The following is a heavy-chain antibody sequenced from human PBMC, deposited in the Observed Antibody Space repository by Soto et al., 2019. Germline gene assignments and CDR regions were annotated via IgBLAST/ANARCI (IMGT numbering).Heavy chain of an antibody. CDR1: GFTVSSDY. J-gene: IGHJ3*02. V-gene: IGHV3-66*01. CDR3: ARENTGWPDALVS. Sequence: DVQLVESGGGLVQPGGSLRLSCAVSGFTVSSDYMSWVRQTPAQGLEWVSAIYSGGETYYADSVKGRFTMSRDNSKNTRYLQRNSLRAEDTAVYYCARENTGWPDALVSWGQGTVVTVSS. CDR2: IYSGGET. D-gene: IGHD6-19*01.